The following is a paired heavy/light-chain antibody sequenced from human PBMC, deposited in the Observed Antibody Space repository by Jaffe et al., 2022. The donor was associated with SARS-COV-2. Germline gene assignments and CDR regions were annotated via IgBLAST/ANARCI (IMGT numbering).Light chain of an antibody. V-gene: IGLV1-40*01. CDR2: GNN. CDR1: SSNIGAGSN. Sequence: QSVLTQPPSVSGAPGQRVTISCTGSSSNIGAGSNVHWYQQVPGTAPKLLIYGNNNRPSGVPDRFSGSKSGTSASLAISGLQAEDEADYYCQSYDSSLTIWVFGGGTKLTVL. J-gene: IGLJ3*02. CDR3: QSYDSSLTIWV.
Heavy chain of an antibody. V-gene: IGHV3-23*04. D-gene: IGHD5-18*01. J-gene: IGHJ6*03. CDR3: AKCRGYRYGEYHMDV. CDR1: GFSFSTYA. CDR2: ISGSGGST. Sequence: EVQLVESGGGLVQPGGSLRLSCAASGFSFSTYAVSWVRQAPGKGLEWVSGISGSGGSTYDADSVKGRFTISRDNSKNTLYLQMNSLTAEDTAVYYCAKCRGYRYGEYHMDVWGKGTTVTVS.